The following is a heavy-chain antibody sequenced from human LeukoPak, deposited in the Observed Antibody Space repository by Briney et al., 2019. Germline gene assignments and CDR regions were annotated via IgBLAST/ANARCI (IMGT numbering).Heavy chain of an antibody. CDR3: ASLPMVRGVIITDY. CDR2: IYYSGST. Sequence: PSETLSLTCTVSGGSISSYYWSWIRQPPGKGLEWIGYIYYSGSTNYNPSLKSRVTISVDTSKNQFSLKPSSVTAADTAVYYCASLPMVRGVIITDYWGQGTLVTVSS. CDR1: GGSISSYY. D-gene: IGHD3-10*01. J-gene: IGHJ4*02. V-gene: IGHV4-59*01.